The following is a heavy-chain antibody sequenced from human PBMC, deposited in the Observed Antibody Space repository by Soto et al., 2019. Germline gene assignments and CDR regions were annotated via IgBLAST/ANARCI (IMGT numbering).Heavy chain of an antibody. CDR1: GGTFSTYA. CDR2: IIPTFRTT. Sequence: QVQLVQSGAEVKTPGSSVKVSCKTSGGTFSTYAISWVRQAPGQGLEWLGGIIPTFRTTSYAQKFRGRVTISADESMGTAYVELSSLRSEDTAMYYCAREWARTNGWPRTPNYGMDVWGQGTTVTVSS. J-gene: IGHJ6*02. D-gene: IGHD6-19*01. V-gene: IGHV1-69*01. CDR3: AREWARTNGWPRTPNYGMDV.